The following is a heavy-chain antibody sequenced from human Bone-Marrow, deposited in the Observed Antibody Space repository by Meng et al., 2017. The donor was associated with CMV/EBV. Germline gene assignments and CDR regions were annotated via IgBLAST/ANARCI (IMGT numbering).Heavy chain of an antibody. Sequence: GESLKISCAASGFPFSNYYMSWIRLAPGKGLEWISYISGDGSDLFYGDSVRCRFTISRDNAKNSLYLQINSLRVEDTAVYYCVRDILRVGITYYFDYWGQGTLVTVSS. CDR1: GFPFSNYY. D-gene: IGHD1-26*01. CDR3: VRDILRVGITYYFDY. CDR2: ISGDGSDL. J-gene: IGHJ4*01. V-gene: IGHV3-11*04.